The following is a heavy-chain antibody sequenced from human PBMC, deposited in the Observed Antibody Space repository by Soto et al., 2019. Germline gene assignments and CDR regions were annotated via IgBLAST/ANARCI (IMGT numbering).Heavy chain of an antibody. CDR2: IYYSGST. J-gene: IGHJ5*02. D-gene: IGHD5-12*01. CDR3: AREQWLDNWFDP. Sequence: SETLSLTCTVSGGSISSGDYYWSWIRQPPGKGLEWIGYIYYSGSTYYNPSLKSRVTISVDTSKNQFSLKLSSVTAADTAVYYCAREQWLDNWFDPWGQGTLVTVSS. CDR1: GGSISSGDYY. V-gene: IGHV4-30-4*01.